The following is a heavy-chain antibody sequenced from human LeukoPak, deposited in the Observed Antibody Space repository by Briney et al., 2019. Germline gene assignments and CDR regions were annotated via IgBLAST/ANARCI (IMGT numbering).Heavy chain of an antibody. CDR3: AKDHDGDFDC. V-gene: IGHV3-30*18. Sequence: GRSLRLSCAASGFTFSSYGMHWVRQAPGKGLEWVAVISYDGSNKYYADSVKGRFTISRDNSKNTLYLQMNSLRAEDTAVYYCAKDHDGDFDCCVQGTLVTDCS. CDR1: GFTFSSYG. D-gene: IGHD4-17*01. J-gene: IGHJ4*02. CDR2: ISYDGSNK.